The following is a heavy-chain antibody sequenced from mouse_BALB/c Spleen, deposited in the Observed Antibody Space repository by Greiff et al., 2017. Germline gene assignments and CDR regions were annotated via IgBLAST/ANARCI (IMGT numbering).Heavy chain of an antibody. CDR2: IWTGGGT. Sequence: QGQLKESGPGLVAPSQSLSITCTVSGFSLTSYDISWIRQPPGKGLEWLGVIWTGGGTNYNSAFMSRLSISKDNSKSQVFLKMNSLQTDDTAIYYCVRDGGSSYLFDYWGQGTTLTVSS. CDR3: VRDGGSSYLFDY. V-gene: IGHV2-9-2*01. D-gene: IGHD1-1*01. CDR1: GFSLTSYD. J-gene: IGHJ2*01.